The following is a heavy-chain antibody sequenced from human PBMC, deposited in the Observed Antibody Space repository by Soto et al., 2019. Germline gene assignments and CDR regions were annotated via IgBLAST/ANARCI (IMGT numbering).Heavy chain of an antibody. J-gene: IGHJ4*02. CDR3: ARGTIVVVITFDNDY. D-gene: IGHD3-22*01. CDR2: ISYDGSNK. V-gene: IGHV3-30-3*01. Sequence: SLRLSCAASGFTFSSYAMHWVRQAPGKGLEWVAVISYDGSNKYYADPVKGRFTISRDNSKNTLYLQMNSLRAEDTAVYYCARGTIVVVITFDNDYWGQGTLVTVSS. CDR1: GFTFSSYA.